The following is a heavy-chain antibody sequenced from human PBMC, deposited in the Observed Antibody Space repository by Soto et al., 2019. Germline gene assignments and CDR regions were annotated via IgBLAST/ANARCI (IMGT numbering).Heavy chain of an antibody. V-gene: IGHV3-7*01. CDR1: GFTFENYW. Sequence: DVQLLESGGALVQPGESLRLSCAASGFTFENYWMTWARQAPGKGLELVGNIKEDGSDKTYVDSVKGRFTVSRDNTKDFLFLQMNSMKDEVTALYYCARGRSADYWGQGTLVIVSS. CDR2: IKEDGSDK. J-gene: IGHJ4*02. CDR3: ARGRSADY.